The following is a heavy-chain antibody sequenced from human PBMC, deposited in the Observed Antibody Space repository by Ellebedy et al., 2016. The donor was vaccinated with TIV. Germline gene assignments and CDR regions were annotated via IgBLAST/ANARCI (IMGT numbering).Heavy chain of an antibody. V-gene: IGHV3-23*01. CDR3: AYRGETWRAFDP. CDR2: INYDSRST. Sequence: ESLKISCVASGITFNTHAMNWVRPAPGKGLEGVSSINYDSRSTYYAESWKGRFTISRDNPKKMLYLQMNSLRADDTAVYYCAYRGETWRAFDPWGQGTLVTVSS. D-gene: IGHD3-16*01. J-gene: IGHJ5*02. CDR1: GITFNTHA.